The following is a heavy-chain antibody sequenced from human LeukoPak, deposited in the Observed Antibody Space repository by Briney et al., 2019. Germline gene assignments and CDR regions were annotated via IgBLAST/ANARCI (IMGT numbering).Heavy chain of an antibody. J-gene: IGHJ4*02. V-gene: IGHV4-59*01. CDR3: ARDRDYGSGSYDY. CDR1: GGSISSYY. D-gene: IGHD3-10*01. CDR2: IYYSGST. Sequence: TSETLSLTCTVSGGSISSYYWSWIRQPPGKGLEWIGYIYYSGSTNYNPSLKSRVTISVDTSKNQSSLKLSSVTAADTAVYYCARDRDYGSGSYDYWGQGSLVTVSS.